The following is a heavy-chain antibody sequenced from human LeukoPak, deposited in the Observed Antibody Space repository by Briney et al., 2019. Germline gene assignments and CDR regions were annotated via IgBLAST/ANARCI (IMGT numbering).Heavy chain of an antibody. J-gene: IGHJ3*02. CDR2: IYYSGST. CDR3: AREPMTPRMLRFSFDI. CDR1: GGSISSGDYY. V-gene: IGHV4-30-4*01. D-gene: IGHD5-12*01. Sequence: SETLSLTCTVSGGSISSGDYYWSWIRQPPGRGLEWIGYIYYSGSTYYNPSLKSRFTISVATSKTLFSLNLSSLTAADTAVYYCAREPMTPRMLRFSFDIWGQGTMVTVSS.